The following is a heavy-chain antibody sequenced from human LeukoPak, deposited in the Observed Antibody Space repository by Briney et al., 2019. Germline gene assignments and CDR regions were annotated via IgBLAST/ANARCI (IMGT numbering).Heavy chain of an antibody. Sequence: KSSVPATLPCSICVVSVKSGSYCGRRISKHKGKGLEWLGTVFYSGTTYYNPSLKSRVTISVDTSKNQFSLGLSSVTAADTAVYYCARLDSGDYFFDYWGQGTLVTVSS. V-gene: IGHV4-39*01. D-gene: IGHD4-17*01. CDR3: ARLDSGDYFFDY. CDR1: VVSVKSGSYC. J-gene: IGHJ4*02. CDR2: VFYSGTT.